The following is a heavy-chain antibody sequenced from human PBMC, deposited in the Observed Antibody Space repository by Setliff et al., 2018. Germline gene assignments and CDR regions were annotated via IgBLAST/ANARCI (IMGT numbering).Heavy chain of an antibody. CDR1: GYIFTKYG. Sequence: ASVKVSCKASGYIFTKYGITWVRQAPGQGLEWLGWISTYNINTNYAQKLQGRVTMTTDTSTSTAYMEVRSLRSDDTAVYYCARGPPDFVVVPAAAKFDYWGQGTLVTVSS. V-gene: IGHV1-18*01. CDR3: ARGPPDFVVVPAAAKFDY. D-gene: IGHD2-2*01. J-gene: IGHJ4*02. CDR2: ISTYNINT.